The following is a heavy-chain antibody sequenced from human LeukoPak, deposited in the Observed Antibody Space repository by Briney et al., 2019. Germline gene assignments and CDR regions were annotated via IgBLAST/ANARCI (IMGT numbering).Heavy chain of an antibody. CDR3: ARLGYSYGDGARGAFDI. CDR2: IYPGDSDT. V-gene: IGHV5-51*01. J-gene: IGHJ3*02. CDR1: GYSFTSYW. Sequence: GESLKISCKGSGYSFTSYWIGWVRQMPGKGLEWMGIIYPGDSDTRYGPSFQGQVTISADKSISTAYLQWSSLKASDTAMYYCARLGYSYGDGARGAFDIWGQGTMVTVSS. D-gene: IGHD5-18*01.